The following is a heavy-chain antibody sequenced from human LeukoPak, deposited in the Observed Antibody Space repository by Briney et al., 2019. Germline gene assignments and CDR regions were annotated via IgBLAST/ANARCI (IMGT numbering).Heavy chain of an antibody. CDR2: IYHSGTT. D-gene: IGHD3-3*01. CDR1: GYSISSGYC. J-gene: IGHJ4*02. CDR3: ARATYYDFWSGYYAPFDY. V-gene: IGHV4-38-2*02. Sequence: PSETLSLTCTVSGYSISSGYCWGWIRQPPGKGLEWIGSIYHSGTTYYNPSLKSRVTISVDTSKNQFSLKLSSVTAADTAVYYCARATYYDFWSGYYAPFDYWGQGTLVTVSS.